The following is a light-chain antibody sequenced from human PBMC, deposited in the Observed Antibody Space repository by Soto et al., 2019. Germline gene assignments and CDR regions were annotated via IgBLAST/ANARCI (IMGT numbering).Light chain of an antibody. V-gene: IGLV2-14*01. CDR2: EVS. Sequence: QSALTQPASVSGSPGQSITISCTGTSSDVGGYAYVSWYQQYPGKAPKLVISEVSNRPSGVSHRFSGSRSGNTAYLTISGLQAEDEADYYCGSYGGSNNWVFGGGTKLTVL. CDR1: SSDVGGYAY. CDR3: GSYGGSNNWV. J-gene: IGLJ3*02.